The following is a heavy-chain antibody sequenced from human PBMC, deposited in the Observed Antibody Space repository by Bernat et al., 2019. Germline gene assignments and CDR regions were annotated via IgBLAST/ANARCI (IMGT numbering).Heavy chain of an antibody. CDR3: ARDRSGYGDFDY. Sequence: EVQLLESGGGLVQPGGSLRLSCAASGFIFSSYAMNWVRQAPGKGLEWVSAISGSGGGTYYADSVKGRFTISRDNSKNMLFLQMNSLRAEDTAVYYCARDRSGYGDFDYWGQGTLVTVYS. J-gene: IGHJ4*02. CDR2: ISGSGGGT. CDR1: GFIFSSYA. D-gene: IGHD5-12*01. V-gene: IGHV3-23*01.